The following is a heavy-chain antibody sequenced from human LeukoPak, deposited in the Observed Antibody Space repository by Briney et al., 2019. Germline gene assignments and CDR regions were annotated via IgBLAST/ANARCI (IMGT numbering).Heavy chain of an antibody. CDR1: GGTFSSYA. CDR3: ARGVVVVPAASGAYYYYYMDV. CDR2: IIPIFGTA. V-gene: IGHV1-69*01. Sequence: GSSVKVSCKASGGTFSSYAISWVRQAPGQGLEWMGGIIPIFGTANYAQKFQGRVTITADESTSTTYMELSSLRSEDTAVYYCARGVVVVPAASGAYYYYYMDVWGKGTTVTVSS. D-gene: IGHD2-2*01. J-gene: IGHJ6*03.